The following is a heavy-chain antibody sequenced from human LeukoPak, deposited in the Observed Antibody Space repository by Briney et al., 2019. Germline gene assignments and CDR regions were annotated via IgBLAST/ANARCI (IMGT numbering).Heavy chain of an antibody. CDR3: AKGINAVSGTFWGGFYYYGMDV. V-gene: IGHV1-8*01. D-gene: IGHD3-10*01. Sequence: ASVKVSCKASGYTFTNYDINWVRQATGQGLEWMGWMNPKTGATGYAQNFQGRVTMTRNTSISTPYMELSNLRSDDTAIYDGAKGINAVSGTFWGGFYYYGMDVWGQGTTVTVSS. CDR2: MNPKTGAT. CDR1: GYTFTNYD. J-gene: IGHJ6*02.